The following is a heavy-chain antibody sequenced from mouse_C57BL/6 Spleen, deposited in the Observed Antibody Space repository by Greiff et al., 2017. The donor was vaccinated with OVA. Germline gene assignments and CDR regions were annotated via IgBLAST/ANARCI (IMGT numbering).Heavy chain of an antibody. Sequence: VQLQQPGAELVRPGASVKLSCTASGFNIKDYYMHWVKQRPEQGLEWIGRIDPEDGDTEYAPKFQGKATMTADTSSNTAYLQLSSLTSEDTAVYYCTLYYYGSSYGYFDYWGQGTTLTVSS. CDR3: TLYYYGSSYGYFDY. D-gene: IGHD1-1*01. CDR1: GFNIKDYY. J-gene: IGHJ2*01. CDR2: IDPEDGDT. V-gene: IGHV14-1*01.